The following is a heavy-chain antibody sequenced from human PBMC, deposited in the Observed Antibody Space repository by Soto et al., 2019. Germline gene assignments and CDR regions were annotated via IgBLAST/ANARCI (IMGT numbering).Heavy chain of an antibody. Sequence: KPSETLSLTCTVSGDSISSYYWSWIQQPAGKGLEYIGRIYSSGSTNYNPSLKSRVTMSVDTSNNQFSLTLSSVTAADTAVYSCAREGKGVPYTFDYWDPGTMVTV. V-gene: IGHV4-4*07. CDR1: GDSISSYY. CDR3: AREGKGVPYTFDY. J-gene: IGHJ4*02. D-gene: IGHD3-10*01. CDR2: IYSSGST.